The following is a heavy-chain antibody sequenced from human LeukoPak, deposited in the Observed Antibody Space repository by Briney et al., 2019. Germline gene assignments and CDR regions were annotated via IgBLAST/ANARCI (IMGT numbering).Heavy chain of an antibody. J-gene: IGHJ4*02. Sequence: GGSLRLSCAASGFTFSSYAMNWVRQAPGKGLEWVSSISSSSSYIYYADSVKGRFTISRDNAKNSLYLQMNSLRAEDTAVYYCARLGSSWQLDYWGQGTLVTVSS. D-gene: IGHD6-13*01. CDR3: ARLGSSWQLDY. CDR2: ISSSSSYI. V-gene: IGHV3-21*01. CDR1: GFTFSSYA.